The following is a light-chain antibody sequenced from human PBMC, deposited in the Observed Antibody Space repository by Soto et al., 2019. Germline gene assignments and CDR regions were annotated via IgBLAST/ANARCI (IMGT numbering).Light chain of an antibody. CDR3: QQHGSWGIT. Sequence: GLTQTQDTLSLSPGESATLSCSTSQSVSSNSLAWHQQKPGQAPRLLMYAASSRAAGIPDRFSGSGSGTDFTLTISRLEPEDFAVYYCQQHGSWGITFGPRSIVDV. CDR1: QSVSSNS. CDR2: AAS. J-gene: IGKJ3*01. V-gene: IGKV3-20*01.